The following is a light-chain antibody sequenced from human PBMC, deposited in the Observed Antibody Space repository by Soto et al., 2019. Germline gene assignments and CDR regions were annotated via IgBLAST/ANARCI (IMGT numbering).Light chain of an antibody. V-gene: IGKV1-5*03. CDR1: QSISTY. Sequence: DIQMTQSPSTLSGSVGDRFSITCRASQSISTYLAWYQQKTGKAPKLLIYKASSLESGVPSRFSGSGSGAEFTLTISSLQPDDFATYYCQQYNTYSRTFGQGTKVDIK. CDR2: KAS. J-gene: IGKJ1*01. CDR3: QQYNTYSRT.